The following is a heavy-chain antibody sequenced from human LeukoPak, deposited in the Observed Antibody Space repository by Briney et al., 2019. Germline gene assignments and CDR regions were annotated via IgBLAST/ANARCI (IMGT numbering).Heavy chain of an antibody. CDR3: ASGAQSDY. V-gene: IGHV3-74*01. Sequence: PGGSLRLSCAAAGFTFSTYWMHWVRQAPGKGLVWVSRIRGDGSTAIYADSVKGRFTISRDNSKNSLYLQMNSLRAEDTALYYCASGAQSDYWGQGTLVTVSS. D-gene: IGHD1-26*01. J-gene: IGHJ4*02. CDR1: GFTFSTYW. CDR2: IRGDGSTA.